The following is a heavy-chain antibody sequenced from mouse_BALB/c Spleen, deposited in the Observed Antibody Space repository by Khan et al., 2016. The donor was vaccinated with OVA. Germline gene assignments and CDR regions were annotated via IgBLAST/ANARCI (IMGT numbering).Heavy chain of an antibody. CDR1: GYTFTTYW. CDR3: ARRGIYGIFAY. Sequence: VQLQQSGAELAKPGASVKMSSKASGYTFTTYWMHWVKQRPGQGLEWIGYIDPSTGYTEYNQKFKDKSTLTTDKSSSTAYMQLSSMTSEDSAVYYGARRGIYGIFAYWGQGTLVTVSA. V-gene: IGHV1-7*01. CDR2: IDPSTGYT. J-gene: IGHJ3*01. D-gene: IGHD2-1*01.